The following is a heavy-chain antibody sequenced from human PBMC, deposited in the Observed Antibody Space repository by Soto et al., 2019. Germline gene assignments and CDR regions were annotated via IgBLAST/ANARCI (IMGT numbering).Heavy chain of an antibody. D-gene: IGHD6-13*01. CDR1: GFTVSSNY. J-gene: IGHJ4*02. V-gene: IGHV3-66*01. CDR3: ARDSGEYSSSWYGIN. CDR2: IYSGGST. Sequence: EVQLVESGGGLVQPGVSLRLSCAASGFTVSSNYMSWVRQAPGKGLEWVSVIYSGGSTYYADSVKGRFTISRDNSKNTLYLQMNSLRAEDTAVYYCARDSGEYSSSWYGINWGQGTLVTVSS.